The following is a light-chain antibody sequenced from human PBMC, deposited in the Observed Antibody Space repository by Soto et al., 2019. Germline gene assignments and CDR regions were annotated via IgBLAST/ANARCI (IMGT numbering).Light chain of an antibody. J-gene: IGLJ1*01. Sequence: VLTQPPSVSGAPGQRVTISCTGSSSNIGAGYDVHWYQQLPGTAPKLLIYGNSNRPSGVPDRFSGSKSGTSASLTITGLQAEDEADYYCQSYDSSLSALYVFGTGTKVTVL. V-gene: IGLV1-40*01. CDR2: GNS. CDR1: SSNIGAGYD. CDR3: QSYDSSLSALYV.